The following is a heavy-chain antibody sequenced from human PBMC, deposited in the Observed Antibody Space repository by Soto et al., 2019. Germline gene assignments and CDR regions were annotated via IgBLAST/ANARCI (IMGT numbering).Heavy chain of an antibody. D-gene: IGHD3-22*01. CDR3: AKDAPYYYDSRVLGYFDY. CDR2: ISGSGGST. CDR1: GFTFSSYA. Sequence: GGSLRLSCAASGFTFSSYAMSWVRQAPGKGLEWVSAISGSGGSTYYADSVKGRFTISRANSKNTLYLQMNSLRAEDTAVYYCAKDAPYYYDSRVLGYFDYWGQGTLVTVSS. V-gene: IGHV3-23*01. J-gene: IGHJ4*02.